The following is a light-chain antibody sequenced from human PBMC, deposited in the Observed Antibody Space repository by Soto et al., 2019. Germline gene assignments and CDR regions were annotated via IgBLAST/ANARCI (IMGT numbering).Light chain of an antibody. CDR1: SSDIGLNNY. Sequence: QSAPTQPGSVSGSPGQSITISCTGTSSDIGLNNYVSWYQQHPGKAPALIIYAVTYRPSGVSSRFSGSKSGDTASLTISGLRAEDEADDYYTSHSDRRPVVFGGGIKLTVL. J-gene: IGLJ2*01. CDR3: TSHSDRRPVV. CDR2: AVT. V-gene: IGLV2-14*03.